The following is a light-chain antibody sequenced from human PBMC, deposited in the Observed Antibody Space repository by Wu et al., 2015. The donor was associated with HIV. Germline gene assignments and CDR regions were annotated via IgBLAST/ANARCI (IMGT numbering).Light chain of an antibody. CDR2: GAS. J-gene: IGKJ1*01. Sequence: EIVLTQSPGTLSLSPGERATLSCRASQSVSRNYVAWYQQKPGQAPRLLIYGASSRATGIPDRLSDSGSGTDFTLTINRLEPEDFAVYYCQQYGDSRTFGQGTKVEIK. CDR3: QQYGDSRT. V-gene: IGKV3-20*01. CDR1: QSVSRNY.